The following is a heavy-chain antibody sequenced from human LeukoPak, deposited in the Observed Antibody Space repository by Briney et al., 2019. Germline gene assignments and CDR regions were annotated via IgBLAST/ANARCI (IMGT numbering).Heavy chain of an antibody. V-gene: IGHV1-2*06. Sequence: GASVKVSCKASGYTFSGYYVHWVRQAPGQGLDWMGRIKPNDGDTKYAQKFQGRVTMTRDTSISTAYMELSSLRSDDTAVYYCTRFEMTTAPFDYWGQGTLVTVSS. J-gene: IGHJ4*02. CDR2: IKPNDGDT. CDR3: TRFEMTTAPFDY. D-gene: IGHD5-24*01. CDR1: GYTFSGYY.